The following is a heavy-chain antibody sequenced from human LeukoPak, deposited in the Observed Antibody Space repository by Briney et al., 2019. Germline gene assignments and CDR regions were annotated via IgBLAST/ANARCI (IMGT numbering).Heavy chain of an antibody. CDR1: SDSISRYY. CDR3: ASLPRAYYYYGMDV. V-gene: IGHV4-59*08. J-gene: IGHJ6*02. Sequence: SETLSLTCTVSSDSISRYYWSWIRQPPGKGLEWIGYISNSGNTDYNPSLKSRVFISVDTSKNQVSLKLSSVTAADTAVYYCASLPRAYYYYGMDVWGQGTTVTVAS. CDR2: ISNSGNT.